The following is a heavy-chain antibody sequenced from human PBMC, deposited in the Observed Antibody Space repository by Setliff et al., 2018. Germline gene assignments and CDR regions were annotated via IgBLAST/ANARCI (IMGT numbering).Heavy chain of an antibody. Sequence: GGSLRLSCVASGFTFSRHWMSWVRQAPGKGLEWVANIKEDGSEKHYVDSVKGRFTITRDNAKNSLYLQMKSLRAEDMGVYYCARDGVGVGATEFDYWGQGTLVTVSS. D-gene: IGHD1-26*01. V-gene: IGHV3-7*01. CDR2: IKEDGSEK. J-gene: IGHJ4*02. CDR3: ARDGVGVGATEFDY. CDR1: GFTFSRHW.